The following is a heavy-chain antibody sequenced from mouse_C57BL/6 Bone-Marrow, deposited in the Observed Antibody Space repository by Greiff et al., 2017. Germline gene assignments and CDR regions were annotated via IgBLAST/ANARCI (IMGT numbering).Heavy chain of an antibody. D-gene: IGHD4-1*02. Sequence: EVQLKESGGDLVKPGGSLKLSCAASGFTFSSYGMSWVRQTPDKRLEWVATISSGGSYTYYPDSVKGRFTISRDNAKNTLYLQMSSLKSEDTAMYYCARGDQLGRRDFDYWGQGTTLTVSS. J-gene: IGHJ2*01. CDR2: ISSGGSYT. CDR3: ARGDQLGRRDFDY. V-gene: IGHV5-6*01. CDR1: GFTFSSYG.